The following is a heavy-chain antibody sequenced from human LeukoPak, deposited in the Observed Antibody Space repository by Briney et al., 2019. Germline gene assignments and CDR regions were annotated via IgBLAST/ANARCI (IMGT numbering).Heavy chain of an antibody. CDR2: ISSSSSYT. CDR1: GFTFSNYY. Sequence: GGSLRLSCAASGFTFSNYYMTWIRQAPGKELEWFSYISSSSSYTNYADSVKGRFTISRDNAKNSLYLQMNSLRAGDTAVYYCARALDYGETNWFDPWGQGNLVTVSS. D-gene: IGHD4-17*01. CDR3: ARALDYGETNWFDP. J-gene: IGHJ5*02. V-gene: IGHV3-11*06.